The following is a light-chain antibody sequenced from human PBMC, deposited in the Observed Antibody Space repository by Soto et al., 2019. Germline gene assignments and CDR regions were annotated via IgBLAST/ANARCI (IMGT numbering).Light chain of an antibody. Sequence: DIQMTQSPSYLPTSVGDRVTITCRASQTIYNYVTWYQQKPGKAPRMLVFGATRVQNGIPSRFSGPGSETDFTLTLNDVQPEDFATYFCQQTYTAPRTFGQGTTLEI. V-gene: IGKV1-39*01. CDR3: QQTYTAPRT. J-gene: IGKJ2*01. CDR2: GAT. CDR1: QTIYNY.